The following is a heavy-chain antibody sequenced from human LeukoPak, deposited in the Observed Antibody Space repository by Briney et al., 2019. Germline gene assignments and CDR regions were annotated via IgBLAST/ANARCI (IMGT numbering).Heavy chain of an antibody. V-gene: IGHV1-3*01. CDR2: INAGNGNT. Sequence: ASVKVSCKASGYTFTSYALHWVRQAHAQRLEWMGLINAGNGNTKYSQKFQGRVTITRDTSASTAYMELSSLRTEDTAVYYCARGRIETKLRYFDWFLDYWGQGTLVTVSS. CDR1: GYTFTSYA. D-gene: IGHD3-9*01. J-gene: IGHJ4*02. CDR3: ARGRIETKLRYFDWFLDY.